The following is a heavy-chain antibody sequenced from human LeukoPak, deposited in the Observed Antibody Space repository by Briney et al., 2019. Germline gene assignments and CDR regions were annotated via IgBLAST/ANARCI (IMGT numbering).Heavy chain of an antibody. CDR3: ARSSLSLEYCSGGSCYILDF. CDR2: INPKNGGT. CDR1: GGIFSRYA. J-gene: IGHJ4*02. Sequence: ASVKVSCKASGGIFSRYAISWVRQAPGQGLGWMGRINPKNGGTIYAQKFQGRVTMTRDTSITTVYMDLSGLRSDDTAVYYCARSSLSLEYCSGGSCYILDFWGQGTLVTVSS. D-gene: IGHD2-15*01. V-gene: IGHV1-2*06.